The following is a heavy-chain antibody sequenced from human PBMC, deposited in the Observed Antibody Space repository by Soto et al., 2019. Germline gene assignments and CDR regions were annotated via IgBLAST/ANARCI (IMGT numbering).Heavy chain of an antibody. CDR1: GDTFSSYA. Sequence: QVQLVQSGAEVKKPGSSGKVSCKASGDTFSSYAISWVRQAPGQGPEWMGGIIPIFGTANYAQKFQGRVTITADESTSTAYMELSSLRSEDTAVYYCARDGSGYRSRASPMDVWGQGTTVTVSS. D-gene: IGHD3-22*01. CDR3: ARDGSGYRSRASPMDV. J-gene: IGHJ6*02. CDR2: IIPIFGTA. V-gene: IGHV1-69*01.